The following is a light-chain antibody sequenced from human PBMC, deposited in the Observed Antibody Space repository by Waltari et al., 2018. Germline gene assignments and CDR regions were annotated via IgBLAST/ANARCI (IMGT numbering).Light chain of an antibody. J-gene: IGLJ2*01. V-gene: IGLV3-1*01. Sequence: SYDLTQPPSLSVSPGQTASITCSGDDLENKYVSWYQQRPGQSPILVIFQDTKRPSGIPDRFSGSNSVNTATLTITGTQAMDEAEYYCQAWATSTTVVFGGGTKLTVL. CDR3: QAWATSTTVV. CDR1: DLENKY. CDR2: QDT.